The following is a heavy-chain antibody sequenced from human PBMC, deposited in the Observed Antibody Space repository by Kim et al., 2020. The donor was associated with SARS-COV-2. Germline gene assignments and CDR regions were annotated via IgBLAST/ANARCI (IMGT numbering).Heavy chain of an antibody. CDR2: TYYRSKWYN. CDR1: GDSVSSNSAA. V-gene: IGHV6-1*01. CDR3: ARDPGTITMVRGVPSRYFDY. J-gene: IGHJ4*02. Sequence: SQTLSLTCAISGDSVSSNSAAWNWIRQSPSRGLEWLGRTYYRSKWYNDYAVSVKSRITINPDTSKNQFSLQLNSVTPGDTAVYYCARDPGTITMVRGVPSRYFDYWGQGTLVTVSS. D-gene: IGHD3-10*01.